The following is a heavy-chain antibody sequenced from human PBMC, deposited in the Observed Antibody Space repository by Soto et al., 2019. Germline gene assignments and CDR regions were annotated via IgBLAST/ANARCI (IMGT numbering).Heavy chain of an antibody. J-gene: IGHJ4*02. D-gene: IGHD3-10*01. CDR2: IYWNDHT. CDR1: GFSLTTSGVG. V-gene: IGHV2-5*01. Sequence: QITLKESGPTLVKPTQTLTLTCTFSGFSLTTSGVGVGWIRQPPGKALEWLALIYWNDHTRYNPSLKNRLTITKDTSKNQVVLTLTNLDPVDTATYYCAHSHPREEFPDFWGQGTLVTVSS. CDR3: AHSHPREEFPDF.